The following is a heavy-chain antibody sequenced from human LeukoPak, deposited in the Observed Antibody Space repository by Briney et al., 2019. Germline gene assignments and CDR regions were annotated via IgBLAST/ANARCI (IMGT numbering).Heavy chain of an antibody. CDR3: ARDPYNGAYSEGYYYYYMDV. J-gene: IGHJ6*03. CDR1: GFTFSSYW. CDR2: IKQDGSEK. Sequence: GGSLRLSCAASGFTFSSYWMSWVRQAPGKGLEWVANIKQDGSEKYYVDSVKGRFTISRDNAKNSLYLQMNSLRAEDTAVYYCARDPYNGAYSEGYYYYYMDVWGKGTTVTVSS. V-gene: IGHV3-7*01. D-gene: IGHD1-1*01.